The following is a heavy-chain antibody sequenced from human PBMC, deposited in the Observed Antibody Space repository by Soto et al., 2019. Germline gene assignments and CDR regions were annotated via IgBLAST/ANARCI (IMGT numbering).Heavy chain of an antibody. J-gene: IGHJ3*02. D-gene: IGHD3-16*01. CDR3: AHRLGGTSTSGGAIDI. CDR2: IYWNDVK. CDR1: GFSLTTGGAG. Sequence: QITLKESGPSLVEPTQTLTLTCTFSGFSLTTGGAGVGWIRQPPGKALEWLALIYWNDVKRYIPSLKSRLTITKDTSKNQVVLTMTTMDPVDTATYFCAHRLGGTSTSGGAIDIWGQGTMVIVSS. V-gene: IGHV2-5*01.